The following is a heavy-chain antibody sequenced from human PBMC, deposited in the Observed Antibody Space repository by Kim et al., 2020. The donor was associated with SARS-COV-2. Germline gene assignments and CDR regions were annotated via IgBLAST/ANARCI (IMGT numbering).Heavy chain of an antibody. Sequence: GGSLRLFCAASGFTFSSYEMNWVRQAPGKGLEWVSYISSSGSTIYYADSVKGRFTISRDNAKNSLYLQMNSLRAEDTAVYYCARALYNWNYALDYWGQGTLVTVSS. D-gene: IGHD1-7*01. J-gene: IGHJ4*02. V-gene: IGHV3-48*03. CDR3: ARALYNWNYALDY. CDR1: GFTFSSYE. CDR2: ISSSGSTI.